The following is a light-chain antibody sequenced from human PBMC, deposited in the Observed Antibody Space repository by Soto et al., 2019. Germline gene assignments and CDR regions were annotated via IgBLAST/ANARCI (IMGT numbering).Light chain of an antibody. J-gene: IGLJ2*01. V-gene: IGLV1-51*01. CDR1: SSNIGNNY. CDR3: VTWDSIRSAGGV. CDR2: DNN. Sequence: QSVLTQPPSVSAAPGQKVTISCSGSSSNIGNNYVSWYQQLPGTAPKLLIYDNNKRPPGIPDRFSGSKSVTSATVGITGLQAGDDADYYCVTWDSIRSAGGVFGGGTKVTVL.